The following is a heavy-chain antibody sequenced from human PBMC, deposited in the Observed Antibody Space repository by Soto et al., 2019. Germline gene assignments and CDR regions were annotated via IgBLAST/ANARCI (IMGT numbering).Heavy chain of an antibody. Sequence: SETLSLTCTVSGGSISSGGYYWSWIRQHPGKGLEWIGYNYYSGSTYYNPSLKSRVTISVDTYKNQFSLKLSSVTAADTAVYYCARAIVVTAAIHDRKKNWFDPWGQGTLVTVSS. D-gene: IGHD2-2*02. J-gene: IGHJ5*02. CDR3: ARAIVVTAAIHDRKKNWFDP. V-gene: IGHV4-31*03. CDR1: GGSISSGGYY. CDR2: NYYSGST.